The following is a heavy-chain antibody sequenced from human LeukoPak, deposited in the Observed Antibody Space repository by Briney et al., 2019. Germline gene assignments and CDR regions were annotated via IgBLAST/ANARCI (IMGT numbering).Heavy chain of an antibody. Sequence: SETLSLTCTVSGGSISSYYWSWIRQPPGKGLEWIGYIYYSGSTNYNPSLKSRVTISVDTSKNQFSLKLSSVTAADTAVYYCARHGGIVVVPAATDFDYWGQGTLVTVSS. CDR2: IYYSGST. CDR3: ARHGGIVVVPAATDFDY. CDR1: GGSISSYY. J-gene: IGHJ4*02. V-gene: IGHV4-59*08. D-gene: IGHD2-2*01.